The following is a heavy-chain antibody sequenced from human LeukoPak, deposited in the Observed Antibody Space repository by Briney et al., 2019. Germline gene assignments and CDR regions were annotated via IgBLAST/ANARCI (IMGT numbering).Heavy chain of an antibody. J-gene: IGHJ4*02. Sequence: SETLSLTCTVSGGSISPFYWNWIRQPPGKGLEWIGYIYYTGGTSYSPSLNSRVTISVDTSKNQFSLKLSSVTAADTAVYYCARGSSWYFYWGQGTLVTVSS. CDR1: GGSISPFY. CDR3: ARGSSWYFY. CDR2: IYYTGGT. D-gene: IGHD6-13*01. V-gene: IGHV4-59*01.